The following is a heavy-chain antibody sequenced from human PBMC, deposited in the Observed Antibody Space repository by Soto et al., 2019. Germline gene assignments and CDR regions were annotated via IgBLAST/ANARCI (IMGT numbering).Heavy chain of an antibody. Sequence: QVTLKESGPVLVKPTETLTLRCTVSGLSITDSEMGVSWIRQPPGQPLEWLAHIDSSGEKSYRTFLKSRLAISKDTSKSQIVLTMTNMDTAVTATYYCARRHLAVAVSPWFDPWGQGIPVTVSS. D-gene: IGHD6-19*01. V-gene: IGHV2-26*01. CDR2: IDSSGEK. CDR3: ARRHLAVAVSPWFDP. CDR1: GLSITDSEMG. J-gene: IGHJ5*02.